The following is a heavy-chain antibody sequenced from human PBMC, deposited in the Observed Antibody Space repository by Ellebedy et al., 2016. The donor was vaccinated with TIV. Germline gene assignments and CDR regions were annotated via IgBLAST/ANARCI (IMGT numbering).Heavy chain of an antibody. CDR2: ISAYTGET. D-gene: IGHD3-10*01. Sequence: ASVKVSCKASGGTFSNYAVSWVRQAPGQGLEWMGWISAYTGETDYAQNVQGRVTMTTEKSTSTAYMELRSLRIDDTAVYYCARDMVQGMVARYLWFDYWGQGTQVTVSS. CDR3: ARDMVQGMVARYLWFDY. V-gene: IGHV1-18*01. J-gene: IGHJ4*02. CDR1: GGTFSNYA.